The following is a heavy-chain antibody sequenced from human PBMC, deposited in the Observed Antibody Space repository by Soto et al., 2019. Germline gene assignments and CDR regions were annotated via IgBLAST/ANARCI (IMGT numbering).Heavy chain of an antibody. J-gene: IGHJ4*02. V-gene: IGHV3-23*01. Sequence: EVQLLESGGGLVQPGGSLRLSCATSGFTFNSNAMSWVRQAPGKGLEWVSAISGSSGSTYYADSVKGRFTISRDNSKNTLYLQMSTLRAEDTAVYYCACGKEEFDYWGQGTLVTGSS. CDR3: ACGKEEFDY. CDR1: GFTFNSNA. CDR2: ISGSSGST.